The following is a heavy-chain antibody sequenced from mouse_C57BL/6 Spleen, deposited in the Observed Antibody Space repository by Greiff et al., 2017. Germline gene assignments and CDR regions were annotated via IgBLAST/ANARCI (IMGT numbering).Heavy chain of an antibody. D-gene: IGHD1-1*01. J-gene: IGHJ2*01. CDR3: TLITTDY. Sequence: VKLMESGAELVRPGASVTLSCKASGYTFTDYEMHWVKQTPVHGLEWIGAIDPETGGTAYNQKFKGKAILTADKSSSTAYMELRSLTSEDSAVYYCTLITTDYWGQGTTRTVSS. CDR1: GYTFTDYE. V-gene: IGHV1-15*01. CDR2: IDPETGGT.